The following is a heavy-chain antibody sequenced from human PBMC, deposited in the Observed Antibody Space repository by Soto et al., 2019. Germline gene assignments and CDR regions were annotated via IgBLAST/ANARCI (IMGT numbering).Heavy chain of an antibody. CDR1: GGSISSGGYS. D-gene: IGHD3-22*01. CDR3: ARGGGPTMTYQRYYYGMDV. J-gene: IGHJ6*02. Sequence: QLQLQESGSGLVKPSQTLSLTCAVSGGSISSGGYSWSWIRQPPGKGLEWIGYIYHSGSTYYNPSLKSRVTISVDRSKNQFSLKLSSVTAADTAVYYCARGGGPTMTYQRYYYGMDVWGQGTTVTVSS. CDR2: IYHSGST. V-gene: IGHV4-30-2*01.